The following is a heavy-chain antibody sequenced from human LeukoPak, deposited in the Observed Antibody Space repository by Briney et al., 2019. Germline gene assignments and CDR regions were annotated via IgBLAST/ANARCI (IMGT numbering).Heavy chain of an antibody. CDR3: ARAGASSGYPIDY. J-gene: IGHJ4*02. CDR1: GYTFTSYY. Sequence: ASVKVSCKASGYTFTSYYMHWVRLAPGQGLEWMGIINPSGGSTSYAQKFQGRVTMTRDTSTSTVYMELRSLRSDDTAVYYCARAGASSGYPIDYWGQGTLVTVSS. D-gene: IGHD3-22*01. CDR2: INPSGGST. V-gene: IGHV1-46*01.